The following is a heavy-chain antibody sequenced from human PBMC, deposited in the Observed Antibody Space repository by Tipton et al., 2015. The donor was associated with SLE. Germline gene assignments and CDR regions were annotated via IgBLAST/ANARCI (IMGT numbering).Heavy chain of an antibody. Sequence: TLSLTCTVSGGSISSGNYYWSWIRQPAGKGLEWIGRIYTSGSTNYNPSLKSRVTISVDTSKNQFSLRLSFVTAADTAMYYCARKHCGGDCYEEVYFDYWGQGTLVTVSS. CDR2: IYTSGST. D-gene: IGHD2-21*01. CDR3: ARKHCGGDCYEEVYFDY. CDR1: GGSISSGNYY. V-gene: IGHV4-61*02. J-gene: IGHJ4*02.